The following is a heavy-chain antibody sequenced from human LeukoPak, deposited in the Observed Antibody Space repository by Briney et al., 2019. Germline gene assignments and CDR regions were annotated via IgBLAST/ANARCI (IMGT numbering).Heavy chain of an antibody. CDR2: ISAYNGNT. CDR1: RYTFTSYG. Sequence: ASVKVSCKASRYTFTSYGISWVRQVPGQELEGMGWISAYNGNTNYAQKLQGRVTMTTDTSTSTAYMELRSLRSDDTAVYYCARDQEWELGNAFDIWGQGTMVTVSS. V-gene: IGHV1-18*01. J-gene: IGHJ3*02. CDR3: ARDQEWELGNAFDI. D-gene: IGHD1-26*01.